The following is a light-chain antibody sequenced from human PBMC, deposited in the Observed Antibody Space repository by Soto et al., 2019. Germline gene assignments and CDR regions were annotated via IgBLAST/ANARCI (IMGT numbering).Light chain of an antibody. J-gene: IGKJ5*01. Sequence: DIQLTQSPSFLSASLGPRVTITCRASQGIGSYLAWYQQKPGKAPRLLIYAASTLQSGVPSRFSGSGSDTEFTLTISSLQPEDFATYYCQQADTFPITFGQGTRLEIK. CDR2: AAS. V-gene: IGKV1-9*01. CDR1: QGIGSY. CDR3: QQADTFPIT.